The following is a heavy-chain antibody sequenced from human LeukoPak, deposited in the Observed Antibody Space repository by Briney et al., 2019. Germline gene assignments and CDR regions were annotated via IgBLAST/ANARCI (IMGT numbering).Heavy chain of an antibody. V-gene: IGHV1-18*01. CDR3: ARGRYADHWFDP. J-gene: IGHJ5*02. D-gene: IGHD3-16*02. Sequence: QGRVTMTTDTSTSTAYMELRSLRSDDTAVYYCARGRYADHWFDPWGQGTLVTVSS.